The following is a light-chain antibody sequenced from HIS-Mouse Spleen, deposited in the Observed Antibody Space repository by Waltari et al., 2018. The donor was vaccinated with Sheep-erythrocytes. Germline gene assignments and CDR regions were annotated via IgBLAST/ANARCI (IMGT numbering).Light chain of an antibody. V-gene: IGLV2-8*01. CDR1: NSDVGGYNY. CDR3: SSYAGSNNYV. J-gene: IGLJ1*01. CDR2: EVS. Sequence: QSALTQPPSASGSPGQSVTISCTGTNSDVGGYNYVPWYQQHPGKAPTLMIYEVSKRPSGVPDRFSGSKSGNTASLTVSGLQAEDEADYYCSSYAGSNNYVFGTGTKVTVL.